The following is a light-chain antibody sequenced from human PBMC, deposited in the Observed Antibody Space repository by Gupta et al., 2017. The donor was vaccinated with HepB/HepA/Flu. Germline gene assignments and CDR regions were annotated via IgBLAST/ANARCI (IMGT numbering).Light chain of an antibody. CDR2: DVN. Sequence: QSALTQPRPVSGSPGQSVTISCTGTSSDIGGNKFVSWYQQHPGKAPKMMIYDVNKRPSGVPDRFSGSKSGNTASLTISGLQAEDEADYYCCSYAGAYWVFGGGTKLTVL. CDR1: SSDIGGNKF. CDR3: CSYAGAYWV. J-gene: IGLJ3*02. V-gene: IGLV2-11*01.